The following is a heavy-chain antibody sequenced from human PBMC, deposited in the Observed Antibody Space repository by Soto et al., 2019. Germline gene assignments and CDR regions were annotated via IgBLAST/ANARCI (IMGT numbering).Heavy chain of an antibody. D-gene: IGHD2-15*01. Sequence: QVQLVQSGAEVKKPGSSVKVSCKASGGTFSSYAISWVRQAPGQGLEWMGGIIPIFGTTNYAESFQGRITITADESTSTTYMELSSLRSEDTALYFCARDRDCSGGTCYAKWLDPWGQGTLVTVTS. CDR1: GGTFSSYA. V-gene: IGHV1-69*01. CDR3: ARDRDCSGGTCYAKWLDP. CDR2: IIPIFGTT. J-gene: IGHJ5*02.